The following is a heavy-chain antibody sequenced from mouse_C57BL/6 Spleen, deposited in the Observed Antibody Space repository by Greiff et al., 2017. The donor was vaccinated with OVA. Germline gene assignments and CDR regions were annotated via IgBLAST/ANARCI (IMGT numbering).Heavy chain of an antibody. CDR3: AYYDYDAAY. D-gene: IGHD2-4*01. CDR1: GYTFTSYW. J-gene: IGHJ3*01. Sequence: QVQLQQPGAELVMPGASVKLSCKASGYTFTSYWMHWVKQRPGQGLEWIGEIDPSDSYTNYNQKFKGKSTLTVDKSSSTAYMQLSSLTSEDSAVYYWAYYDYDAAYRGQGTLVTVSA. V-gene: IGHV1-69*01. CDR2: IDPSDSYT.